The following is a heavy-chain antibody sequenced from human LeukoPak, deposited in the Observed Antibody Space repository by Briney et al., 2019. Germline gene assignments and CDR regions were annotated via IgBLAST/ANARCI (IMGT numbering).Heavy chain of an antibody. V-gene: IGHV3-74*01. J-gene: IGHJ4*02. CDR3: TTGQTDSRYYFDS. CDR2: INTDGRST. Sequence: GGSLRLSCAASGIPFSTYWMHWVRQAPGKGLVWVSRINTDGRSTTYADSVKGRFTISRDNAKNTLYLQMESLRAEDTAVYYCTTGQTDSRYYFDSWGQGTLVTVSS. CDR1: GIPFSTYW. D-gene: IGHD1-14*01.